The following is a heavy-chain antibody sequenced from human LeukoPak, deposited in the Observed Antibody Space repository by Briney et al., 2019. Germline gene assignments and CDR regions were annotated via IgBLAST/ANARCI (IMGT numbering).Heavy chain of an antibody. D-gene: IGHD3-22*01. J-gene: IGHJ4*02. V-gene: IGHV4-31*03. Sequence: NPSETLSLTCTVSGGSISSGGYYWSWIRQHPGKGLEWIGYIYYSGSTYYNPSLKSRVTISVDTSKNQFSLKLSSVTAADTAVYYCARVHNHYGDPLSSGYSSYYFDYWGQGTLVTVSS. CDR3: ARVHNHYGDPLSSGYSSYYFDY. CDR2: IYYSGST. CDR1: GGSISSGGYY.